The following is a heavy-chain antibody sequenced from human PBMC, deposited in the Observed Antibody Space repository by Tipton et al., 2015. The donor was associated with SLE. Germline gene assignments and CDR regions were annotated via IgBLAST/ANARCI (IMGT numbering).Heavy chain of an antibody. D-gene: IGHD1-1*01. CDR1: GEPFLGYF. CDR3: AGQLRDEGAFDI. CDR2: IIHSGTT. J-gene: IGHJ3*02. V-gene: IGHV4-34*12. Sequence: TLSLTCGVYGEPFLGYFWTWIRQPPGKGLEWIGEIIHSGTTNYNPSLKSRVIISLDTSKNQFSLKLSSVTAADTAVYFCAGQLRDEGAFDIWGQGTMVTVSS.